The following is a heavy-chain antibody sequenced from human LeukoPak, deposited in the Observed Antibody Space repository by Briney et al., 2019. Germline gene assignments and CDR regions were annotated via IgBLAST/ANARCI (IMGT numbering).Heavy chain of an antibody. CDR1: GGSISSSNW. D-gene: IGHD3-22*01. V-gene: IGHV4-4*02. Sequence: SETLSLTCAVSGGSISSSNWWSWVRQPPGKGLEWIGEIYHSGSTNYNPSLKSRVTISVDKSKNQFSLKLSSVTAADTAVYYCARAGYYHDSSGFLSYFDYWGQGTLVTVSS. J-gene: IGHJ4*02. CDR3: ARAGYYHDSSGFLSYFDY. CDR2: IYHSGST.